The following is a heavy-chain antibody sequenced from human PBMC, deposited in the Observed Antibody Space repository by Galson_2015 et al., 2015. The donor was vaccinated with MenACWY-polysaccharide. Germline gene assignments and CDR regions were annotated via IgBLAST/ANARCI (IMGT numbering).Heavy chain of an antibody. Sequence: ISAYNGNTNYAQKLQGRVTMTTDTSTSTAYMELRSLRSDDTAVYYCARGGPIFGVVSADYWGQGTLVTVSS. J-gene: IGHJ4*02. CDR2: ISAYNGNT. CDR3: ARGGPIFGVVSADY. D-gene: IGHD3-3*01. V-gene: IGHV1-18*01.